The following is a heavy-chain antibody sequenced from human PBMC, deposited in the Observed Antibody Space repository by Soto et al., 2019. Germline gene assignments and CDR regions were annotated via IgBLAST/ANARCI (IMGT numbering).Heavy chain of an antibody. J-gene: IGHJ4*02. Sequence: GGSLRLSCAASGFTFSRYSMNWVRQAPGKGLEWVAYISFSSGTIYYADSVKGRFTVSRDNARNSMYLQMNSLRAEDTAVYYCAKEEYPGFXGWGQGTLVTVSS. V-gene: IGHV3-48*01. CDR3: AKEEYPGFXG. CDR2: ISFSSGTI. CDR1: GFTFSRYS.